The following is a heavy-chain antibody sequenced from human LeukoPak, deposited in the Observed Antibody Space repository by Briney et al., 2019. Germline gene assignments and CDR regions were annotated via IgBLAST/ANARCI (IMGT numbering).Heavy chain of an antibody. D-gene: IGHD3-10*01. CDR2: IYYSGST. V-gene: IGHV4-59*05. Sequence: SETLSLTCTVSGGSISSYYWSWIRQPPGKGLEWIGSIYYSGSTYYNPSLKSRVTISVDTSKNQFSLKLSSVTAADTAVYYCASGPHQTMVRGAVFDYWGQGTLVTVSS. J-gene: IGHJ4*02. CDR3: ASGPHQTMVRGAVFDY. CDR1: GGSISSYY.